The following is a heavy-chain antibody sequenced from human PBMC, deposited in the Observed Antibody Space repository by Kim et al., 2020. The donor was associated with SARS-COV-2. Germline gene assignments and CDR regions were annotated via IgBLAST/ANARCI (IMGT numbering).Heavy chain of an antibody. Sequence: GGSLRLSCAASGFTFSSYAMSWVRQAPGKGLEWVSAISGSGGSTYYADSVKGRFTISRDNSKNTLYLQMNSLRAEDTAVYYCAKDFITMVRGVPPFDYWGQGTLVTVSS. CDR3: AKDFITMVRGVPPFDY. CDR2: ISGSGGST. CDR1: GFTFSSYA. V-gene: IGHV3-23*01. J-gene: IGHJ4*02. D-gene: IGHD3-10*01.